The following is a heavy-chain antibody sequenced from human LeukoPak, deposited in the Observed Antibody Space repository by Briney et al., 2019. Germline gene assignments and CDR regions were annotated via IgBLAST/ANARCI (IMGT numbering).Heavy chain of an antibody. J-gene: IGHJ1*01. CDR1: GYTFTSYY. CDR2: INPSGGST. D-gene: IGHD4-17*01. CDR3: ASEAVTTYSFEH. V-gene: IGHV1-46*01. Sequence: APVKVSCKASGYTFTSYYMHWVRQAPGQGLEWMGIINPSGGSTSYAQKFQGRVTMTRDTSTSTVYMELSSLRSEDTAVYYCASEAVTTYSFEHWGQGTLVTVSS.